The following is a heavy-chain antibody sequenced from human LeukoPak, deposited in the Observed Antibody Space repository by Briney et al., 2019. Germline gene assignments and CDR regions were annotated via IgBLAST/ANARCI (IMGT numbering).Heavy chain of an antibody. Sequence: KPGGSLRLSCAASGFTFSSYSMNWVRQAPGKGLEWVSSISSSSSYIYYADSVKGRFTISRDNAKNSLYLQMNSLRAEDTAVYYCARVTLITGTTAHWGQGTLVTVSS. CDR1: GFTFSSYS. D-gene: IGHD1-7*01. V-gene: IGHV3-21*01. CDR2: ISSSSSYI. J-gene: IGHJ4*02. CDR3: ARVTLITGTTAH.